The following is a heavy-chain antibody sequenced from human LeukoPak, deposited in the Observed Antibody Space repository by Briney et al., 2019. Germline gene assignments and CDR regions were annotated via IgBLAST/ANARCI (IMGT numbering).Heavy chain of an antibody. D-gene: IGHD7-27*01. J-gene: IGHJ3*02. CDR1: GYTFTSYG. Sequence: ASVKVSCKASGYTFTSYGISWVRQAPGQGLEWMGWISAYNGNTNYAQKLQGRVTMTTDTSTSTAYMELRSLRSDDTAVYCCARVGTGDVATGAFDIWGQGTMVTVSS. V-gene: IGHV1-18*01. CDR3: ARVGTGDVATGAFDI. CDR2: ISAYNGNT.